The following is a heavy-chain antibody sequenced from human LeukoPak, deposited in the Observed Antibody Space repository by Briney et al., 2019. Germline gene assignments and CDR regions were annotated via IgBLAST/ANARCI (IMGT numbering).Heavy chain of an antibody. Sequence: GGSLRLSCAASGFTFSSYSMNWVRQAPGKGLEWVSSISSSSSYIYYADSVKGRFTISRDNAKNSLYLQMNSLRAEDTAVYYCAKDTRVSSGKRGSDYWGQGTLVTVSS. J-gene: IGHJ4*02. D-gene: IGHD3-22*01. V-gene: IGHV3-21*04. CDR1: GFTFSSYS. CDR3: AKDTRVSSGKRGSDY. CDR2: ISSSSSYI.